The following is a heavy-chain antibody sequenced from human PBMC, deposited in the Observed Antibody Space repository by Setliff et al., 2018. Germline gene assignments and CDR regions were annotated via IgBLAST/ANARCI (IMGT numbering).Heavy chain of an antibody. CDR2: TIPIFGTT. J-gene: IGHJ4*02. CDR1: GYTFTSYG. D-gene: IGHD4-17*01. Sequence: GASVKVSCKASGYTFTSYGVSWVRQAPGQGLEWMGGTIPIFGTTDYAQKFQGRVTITTDESTSTAYMELSSLRSEDTAVYYCAKDRVPDGYWDFDYWGQGTLVTVSS. V-gene: IGHV1-69*05. CDR3: AKDRVPDGYWDFDY.